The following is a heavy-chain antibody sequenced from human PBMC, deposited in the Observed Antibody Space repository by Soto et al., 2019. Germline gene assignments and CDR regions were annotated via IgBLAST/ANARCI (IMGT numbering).Heavy chain of an antibody. V-gene: IGHV1-69*13. CDR3: ARGGTATLSHFDY. CDR1: GGTFSSYA. CDR2: IIPIFGTA. J-gene: IGHJ4*02. D-gene: IGHD5-18*01. Sequence: ASVKVSCKASGGTFSSYAISWVRQAPGQGLEWMGGIIPIFGTANYAQKFQGRVTITADESTSTAYMELSSLKSEDTAVYYCARGGTATLSHFDYWGQGTLVTVSS.